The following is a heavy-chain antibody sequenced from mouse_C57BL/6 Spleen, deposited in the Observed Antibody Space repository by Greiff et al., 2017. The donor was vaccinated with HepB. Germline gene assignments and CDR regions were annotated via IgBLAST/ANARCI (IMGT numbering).Heavy chain of an antibody. CDR3: AMVGYYYGSRGYFDV. D-gene: IGHD1-1*01. Sequence: VQLQQPGAELVMPGASVKLSCKASGYTFTSYWMHWVKQRPGQGLEWIGEIDPSDSYTNYNQKFKGKSTLTVDKSSSTAYMQLSSLTSEDSAVYYCAMVGYYYGSRGYFDVWGTGTTVTVSS. CDR2: IDPSDSYT. CDR1: GYTFTSYW. V-gene: IGHV1-69*01. J-gene: IGHJ1*03.